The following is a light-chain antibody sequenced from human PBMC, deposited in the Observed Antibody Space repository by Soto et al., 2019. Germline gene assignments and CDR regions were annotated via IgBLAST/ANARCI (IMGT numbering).Light chain of an antibody. V-gene: IGLV2-23*01. CDR1: SSDVGSYNL. CDR3: CSYTDSGTLV. Sequence: QSALTQPASVSGSPGQSITISCAGTSSDVGSYNLVSWYQQHPDKAPNLMIYEGSKRPSGVSNRFSGSKSGNTASLTISGLQAEDEGDYYCCSYTDSGTLVFGGGTKLTV. J-gene: IGLJ2*01. CDR2: EGS.